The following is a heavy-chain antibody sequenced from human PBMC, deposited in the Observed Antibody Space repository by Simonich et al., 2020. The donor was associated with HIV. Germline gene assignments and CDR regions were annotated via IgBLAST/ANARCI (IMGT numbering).Heavy chain of an antibody. Sequence: QVQLQQWGAGLLKPSETLSLTCAVYGGSFSGHYWSWIRQPPVKGLEWVGEINHSGNTNYNPSLKSRVTISVDTSKNQFSLKLSSVTAADTAVYYCARLTAGGLGEYFQHWGQGTLVTVSS. CDR3: ARLTAGGLGEYFQH. CDR1: GGSFSGHY. J-gene: IGHJ1*01. D-gene: IGHD6-13*01. V-gene: IGHV4-34*01. CDR2: INHSGNT.